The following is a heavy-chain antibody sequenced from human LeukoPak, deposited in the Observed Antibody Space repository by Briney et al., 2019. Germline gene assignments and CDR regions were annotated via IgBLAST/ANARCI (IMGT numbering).Heavy chain of an antibody. D-gene: IGHD6-13*01. Sequence: GGSLRLSCAASGFTLSSYWMSWVRQAPGKGPEWVANINQDGREMYYVDSVKGRFTISRDNAKNSLYLQMNSLRAEDTAVYYRARLEQQLEFYYYYMDVWGKGTTVTVSS. CDR1: GFTLSSYW. J-gene: IGHJ6*03. V-gene: IGHV3-7*01. CDR3: ARLEQQLEFYYYYMDV. CDR2: INQDGREM.